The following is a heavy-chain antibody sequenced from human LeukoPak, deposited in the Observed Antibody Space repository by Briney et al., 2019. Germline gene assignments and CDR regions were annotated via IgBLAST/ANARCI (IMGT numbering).Heavy chain of an antibody. V-gene: IGHV4-30-2*01. J-gene: IGHJ4*02. D-gene: IGHD3-3*01. CDR2: IYHSGST. Sequence: SQTLSLTCTVSGGSISSGGYYWSWIRQPPGKGLEWIGCIYHSGSTYYNPSLKSRVTISVDRSKNQFSLKLSSVTAADTAVYYCARASITIFGVVTPFDYWGQGTLVTVSS. CDR1: GGSISSGGYY. CDR3: ARASITIFGVVTPFDY.